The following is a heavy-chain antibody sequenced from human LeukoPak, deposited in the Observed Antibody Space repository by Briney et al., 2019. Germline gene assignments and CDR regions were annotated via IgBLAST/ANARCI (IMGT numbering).Heavy chain of an antibody. Sequence: SVKVSCKSSGGTFSSYAISWVRQAPGQGLEWMGSIIPILGIANYAQKLQGRVTITADKSTSTAYMELSSLRSEDTAVYYCARNSAGGRYSYYGMDVWGQGTTVTVSS. D-gene: IGHD3-16*01. J-gene: IGHJ6*02. V-gene: IGHV1-69*04. CDR2: IIPILGIA. CDR3: ARNSAGGRYSYYGMDV. CDR1: GGTFSSYA.